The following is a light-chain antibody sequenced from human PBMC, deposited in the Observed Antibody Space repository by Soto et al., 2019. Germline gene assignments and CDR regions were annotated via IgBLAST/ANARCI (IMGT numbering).Light chain of an antibody. V-gene: IGKV3-20*01. CDR1: QSVSSY. CDR3: QQYSSPPRT. CDR2: GAS. Sequence: EIVLTQSPGSLSLSPGERATLSCRASQSVSSYLAWYQQKPGQAPRLLIYGASSRATGFPDRFSGSRSGTDLSLIISRLEPEDSAVYYCQQYSSPPRTFGQGTKVEIK. J-gene: IGKJ1*01.